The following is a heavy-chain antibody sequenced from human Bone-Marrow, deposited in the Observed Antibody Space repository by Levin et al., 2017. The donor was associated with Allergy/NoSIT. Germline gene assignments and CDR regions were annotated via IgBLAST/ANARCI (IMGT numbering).Heavy chain of an antibody. Sequence: SETLSLTCTVSGGSISSSSYYWGWIRQPPGTGLEWIGSIYYSGSTYYNPSLKSRVTISVDTSKNQFSLKLSSVTAADTAVYYCARHRGRAYYDILTGYYRGKGGGMIDYWGQGTLVTVSS. V-gene: IGHV4-39*01. J-gene: IGHJ4*02. CDR2: IYYSGST. CDR1: GGSISSSSYY. D-gene: IGHD3-9*01. CDR3: ARHRGRAYYDILTGYYRGKGGGMIDY.